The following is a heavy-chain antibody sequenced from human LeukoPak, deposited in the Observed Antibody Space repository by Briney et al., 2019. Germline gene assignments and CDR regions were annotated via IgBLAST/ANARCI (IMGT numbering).Heavy chain of an antibody. Sequence: GVTLRLSCAASGFIFSTFNMNWVRQAPGKGLEWVSYISTKSYSIYYADSVKGRFTISRDNAKNSLYLQMNSLRDEDTAVYYCARDYYDSTGYCSLDSGGQGTLVT. V-gene: IGHV3-48*02. D-gene: IGHD3-22*01. J-gene: IGHJ4*02. CDR1: GFIFSTFN. CDR3: ARDYYDSTGYCSLDS. CDR2: ISTKSYSI.